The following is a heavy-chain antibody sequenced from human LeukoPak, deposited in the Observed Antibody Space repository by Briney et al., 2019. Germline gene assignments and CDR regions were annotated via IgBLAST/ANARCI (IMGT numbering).Heavy chain of an antibody. D-gene: IGHD2-15*01. V-gene: IGHV1-2*02. J-gene: IGHJ4*02. CDR2: INPNSGGT. CDR1: GYTFTGYY. Sequence: ASVKDSCKASGYTFTGYYMHWVRQAPGQGLEWMGWINPNSGGTNYAQKFQGRVTMPRDTSISTAYMELSRLRSDDTAVYYCARVVVAPKTKSSFSFRYAFDYWGQGTLVTVSS. CDR3: ARVVVAPKTKSSFSFRYAFDY.